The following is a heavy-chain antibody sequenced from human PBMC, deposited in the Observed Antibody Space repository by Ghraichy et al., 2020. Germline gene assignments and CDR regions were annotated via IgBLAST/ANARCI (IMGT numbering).Heavy chain of an antibody. D-gene: IGHD1-26*01. CDR3: ARVPTRGEWELLR. CDR2: IYYSGST. Sequence: ETLSLTCTVSGGSISSYYWSWIRQPPGKGLEWIGYIYYSGSTNYNPSLKSRVTISVDTSKNQFSLKLSSVTAADTAVYYCARVPTRGEWELLRWGQGTMVTVSS. CDR1: GGSISSYY. V-gene: IGHV4-59*01. J-gene: IGHJ3*01.